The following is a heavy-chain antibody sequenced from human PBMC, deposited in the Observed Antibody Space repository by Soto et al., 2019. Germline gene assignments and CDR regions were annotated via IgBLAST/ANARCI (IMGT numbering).Heavy chain of an antibody. D-gene: IGHD6-19*01. V-gene: IGHV3-23*01. CDR2: IGGSGAGT. CDR3: ARGGGIAVAGTHLDY. J-gene: IGHJ4*02. CDR1: GFTFSSYA. Sequence: PGGSLRLSCAASGFTFSSYAMSWVRQASGKGLEWVSGIGGSGAGTNYADSVKGRFTISRDNSKNTLYLQMSSLRAEDTAVYYCARGGGIAVAGTHLDYWGQGTLVTVSS.